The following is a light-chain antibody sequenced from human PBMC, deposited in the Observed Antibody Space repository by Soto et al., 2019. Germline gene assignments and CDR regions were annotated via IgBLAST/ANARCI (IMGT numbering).Light chain of an antibody. CDR1: QSVSSSY. J-gene: IGKJ1*01. Sequence: VMTPSPATLSVSPVEGATLSCRASQSVSSSYLAWYQQKPGQAPRLLIYGASSRATGIPDRFSGSGSGTDFTLTISRLEPEDFAVYYCQQYGSSPTWTFGQGTRVDIK. V-gene: IGKV3-20*01. CDR2: GAS. CDR3: QQYGSSPTWT.